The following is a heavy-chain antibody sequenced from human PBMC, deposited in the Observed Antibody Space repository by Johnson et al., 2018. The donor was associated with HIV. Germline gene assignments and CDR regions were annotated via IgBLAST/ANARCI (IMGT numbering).Heavy chain of an antibody. CDR2: IKQDGSEK. V-gene: IGHV3-7*01. Sequence: VQLVESGGGLVQPGGSLRLSCAASGFTFSNYWMSWVRQAPGKGLEWVANIKQDGSEKYYVDSVKGRFTISRDNAKNSLYLQLNSLRAEDTAVYYCARVEPIRRAIDAFDIWGQGTMVTVSP. CDR1: GFTFSNYW. J-gene: IGHJ3*02. CDR3: ARVEPIRRAIDAFDI.